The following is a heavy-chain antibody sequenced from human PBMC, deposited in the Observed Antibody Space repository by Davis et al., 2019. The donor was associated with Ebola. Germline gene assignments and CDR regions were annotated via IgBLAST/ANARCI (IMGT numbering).Heavy chain of an antibody. V-gene: IGHV5-51*01. D-gene: IGHD1-20*01. CDR1: EDSFTSYW. CDR2: IYTGDSDT. CDR3: ASLRRTITGMDDGFDL. J-gene: IGHJ3*01. Sequence: GGSLRLSCKDSEDSFTSYWIAWVRQMPGKCLEWMGIIYTGDSDTRYSPSFRGQVTISADKSTRTAYLQWGSLKASDTAMYYCASLRRTITGMDDGFDLWGQGTMVTVSS.